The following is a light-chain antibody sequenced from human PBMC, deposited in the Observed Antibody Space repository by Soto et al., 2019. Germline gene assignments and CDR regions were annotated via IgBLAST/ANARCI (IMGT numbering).Light chain of an antibody. J-gene: IGLJ2*01. CDR3: SSYTSSSIVV. CDR2: DVS. Sequence: QSALTQPASGSGSPEQSTPISCTGTSKNVGGYNYVSWYQQHPGKAPKLMIYDVSNRPSGVSNRFSGSKSGNTASLTISGLQAEDEADYYCSSYTSSSIVVFGGGTKLTVL. V-gene: IGLV2-14*01. CDR1: SKNVGGYNY.